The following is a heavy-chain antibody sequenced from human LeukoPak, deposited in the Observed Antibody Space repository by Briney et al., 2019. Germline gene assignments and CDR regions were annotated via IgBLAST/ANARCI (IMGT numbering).Heavy chain of an antibody. D-gene: IGHD5-18*01. J-gene: IGHJ4*02. CDR3: ARERRGYSYGLFDY. CDR2: IYFSGNT. Sequence: SETLSLTCTVSGDSITSTSYYWGWLRQPPGKGLEWIGSIYFSGNTYYNPSLKSRVTISVDTSKNQFSLKVPSVTAADTAVYYCARERRGYSYGLFDYWGQGTLVTVSS. CDR1: GDSITSTSYY. V-gene: IGHV4-39*07.